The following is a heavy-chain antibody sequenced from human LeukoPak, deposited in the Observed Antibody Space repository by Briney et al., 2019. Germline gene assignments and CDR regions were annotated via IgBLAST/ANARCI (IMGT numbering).Heavy chain of an antibody. Sequence: SQTLSLTCTVSGGSISSGSYYWSWIRQPAGKGLEWIGRIYTSGSTNYNPSLKSRVTISVDTSKNQFSLKLSSVTAADTAVYYCARSYDSSGPGHFDYWGQGTLVTVSS. D-gene: IGHD3-22*01. CDR1: GGSISSGSYY. V-gene: IGHV4-61*02. CDR2: IYTSGST. J-gene: IGHJ4*02. CDR3: ARSYDSSGPGHFDY.